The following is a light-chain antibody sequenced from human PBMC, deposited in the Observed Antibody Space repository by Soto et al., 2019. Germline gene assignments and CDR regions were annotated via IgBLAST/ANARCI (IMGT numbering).Light chain of an antibody. CDR1: QSVSSSY. V-gene: IGKV3D-20*02. J-gene: IGKJ5*01. CDR2: GAS. CDR3: QQRSNWPPIT. Sequence: EIRLSLSPDTLSLNPGERATLSCRASQSVSSSYLAWYQQKPGQAPRLLIYGASSRATGIPARFSGSGSGTDFTLTISSLEPEDFAVYYCQQRSNWPPITFGQRRLPEIK.